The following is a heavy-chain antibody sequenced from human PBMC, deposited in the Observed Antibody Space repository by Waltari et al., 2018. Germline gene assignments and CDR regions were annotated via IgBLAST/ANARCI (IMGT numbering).Heavy chain of an antibody. CDR3: ASSPYDFWSGYPIRPNWFDP. V-gene: IGHV4-59*01. Sequence: QVQLQESGPGLVKPSETLSLTCTVSGGSISSYYWSWIRQPPGKGLEWIGYIYYSGSTNYNPSLKSRVTISVDTSKNQFSLKLSSVTAADTAVYYCASSPYDFWSGYPIRPNWFDPWGQGTLVTVSS. CDR1: GGSISSYY. D-gene: IGHD3-3*01. CDR2: IYYSGST. J-gene: IGHJ5*02.